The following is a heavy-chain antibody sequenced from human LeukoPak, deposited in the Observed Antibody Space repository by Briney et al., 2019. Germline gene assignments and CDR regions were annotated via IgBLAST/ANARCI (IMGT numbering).Heavy chain of an antibody. V-gene: IGHV4-61*01. CDR2: IYYSGST. CDR3: ASNGSYSYPHY. Sequence: SETLSLTCTVSGGSVSSGSYYWSWIRQPPGKGLEWIGYIYYSGSTNYNPSLKSRVTISVDTSKNQFSLKLSSVTAADAAVYYCASNGSYSYPHYWGQGTLVTVSS. J-gene: IGHJ4*02. CDR1: GGSVSSGSYY. D-gene: IGHD1-26*01.